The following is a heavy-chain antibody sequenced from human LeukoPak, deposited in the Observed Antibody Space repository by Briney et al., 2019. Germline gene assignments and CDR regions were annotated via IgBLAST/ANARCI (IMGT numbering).Heavy chain of an antibody. CDR1: GFTFSSYA. CDR3: ARVGYSSPFDY. Sequence: GGSLILSCAASGFTFSSYAIHWVRQAPGKGLEYVSSISGNGDSTFYANSVKGRFTISRDNSKNTLYPQMGSLRAEDMAVYYCARVGYSSPFDYWGQGTLVTVSS. V-gene: IGHV3-64*01. J-gene: IGHJ4*02. CDR2: ISGNGDST. D-gene: IGHD6-13*01.